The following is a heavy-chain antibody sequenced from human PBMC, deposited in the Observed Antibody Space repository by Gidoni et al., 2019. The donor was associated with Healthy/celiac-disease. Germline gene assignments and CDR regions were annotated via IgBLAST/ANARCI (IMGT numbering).Heavy chain of an antibody. CDR2: ISYDGSNK. CDR3: ARMREGTGGAIEYFDY. D-gene: IGHD3-16*01. CDR1: LSSYA. J-gene: IGHJ4*02. Sequence: LSSYAMHWVRQAPDKGLEWVEVISYDGSNKYYADSVKGRFTISRDNSKNTLYLQMNSLRAEDTAVYYCARMREGTGGAIEYFDYWGQGTLVTVSS. V-gene: IGHV3-30-3*01.